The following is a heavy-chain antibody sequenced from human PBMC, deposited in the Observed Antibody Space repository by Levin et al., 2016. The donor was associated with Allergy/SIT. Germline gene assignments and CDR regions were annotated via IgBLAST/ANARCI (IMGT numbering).Heavy chain of an antibody. CDR3: ARERVIAAAGTSPYYYYGMDV. V-gene: IGHV3-21*01. J-gene: IGHJ6*02. Sequence: VRQAPGKGLEWVSSISSSSSYIYCADSVKGRFTISRDNAKNSLYLQMNSLRAEDTAVYYCARERVIAAAGTSPYYYYGMDVWGQGTTVTVSS. CDR2: ISSSSSYI. D-gene: IGHD6-13*01.